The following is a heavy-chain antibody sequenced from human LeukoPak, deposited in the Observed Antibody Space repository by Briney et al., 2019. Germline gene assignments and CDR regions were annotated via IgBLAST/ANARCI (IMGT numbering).Heavy chain of an antibody. J-gene: IGHJ4*02. V-gene: IGHV5-51*01. CDR3: ARQGGADSSGYYDDY. CDR1: GYSFTSYW. Sequence: GEALKISCKGSGYSFTSYWIGWVRQMPGKGLEWMGIIYPGDSDTRYSPSFQGQVTISADKSISTAYLQWSSLKASDTAMYYCARQGGADSSGYYDDYWGQGTLVTVSS. D-gene: IGHD3-22*01. CDR2: IYPGDSDT.